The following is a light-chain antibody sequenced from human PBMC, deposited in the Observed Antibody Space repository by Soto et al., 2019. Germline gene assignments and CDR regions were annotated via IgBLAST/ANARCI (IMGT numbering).Light chain of an antibody. CDR2: GVS. Sequence: EVVLTQSPVTLSLSPGERATLSCRASQSFRGLLAWYQQKPGQAPRLLIYGVSKRAPAIPPRFSGSGSGTDFTLSVSGLETEDFATYYCQQRTNSPPWTFGQGTRVELK. J-gene: IGKJ1*01. CDR3: QQRTNSPPWT. V-gene: IGKV3-11*01. CDR1: QSFRGL.